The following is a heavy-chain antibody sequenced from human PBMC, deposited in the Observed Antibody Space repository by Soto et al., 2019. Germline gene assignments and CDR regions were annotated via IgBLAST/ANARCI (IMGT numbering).Heavy chain of an antibody. CDR2: TYYRSRWYN. CDR1: GDSVSSNSAA. Sequence: SQTLSLTCAISGDSVSSNSAAWNWIRLXPSRGLEWLARTYYRSRWYNDYAVSVRSRITVNPDTSKNQFSLQLTSVTPEDTAVYYCAGTTSHQWYYMDVWGQGTTVSVSS. J-gene: IGHJ6*03. D-gene: IGHD1-7*01. V-gene: IGHV6-1*01. CDR3: AGTTSHQWYYMDV.